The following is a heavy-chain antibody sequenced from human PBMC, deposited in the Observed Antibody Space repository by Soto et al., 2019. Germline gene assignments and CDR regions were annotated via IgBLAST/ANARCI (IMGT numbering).Heavy chain of an antibody. CDR2: IFYDGDT. CDR1: GGSISNYY. V-gene: IGHV4-59*08. CDR3: ARSVLGAGLRLRFDP. J-gene: IGHJ5*02. Sequence: PSDTLSLTCTVSGGSISNYYWSWIRQPPGKGLEWIAYIFYDGDTNYNPSLKSRVTMSVDTSNNQFSLELSSVTAADTAVYYCARSVLGAGLRLRFDPWGQGTLVTVSS. D-gene: IGHD6-19*01.